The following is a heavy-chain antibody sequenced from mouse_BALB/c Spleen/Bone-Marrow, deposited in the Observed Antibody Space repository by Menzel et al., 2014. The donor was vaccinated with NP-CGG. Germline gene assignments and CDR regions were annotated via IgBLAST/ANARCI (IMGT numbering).Heavy chain of an antibody. CDR3: ARDEDYAMDY. CDR1: GFTFGSFG. Sequence: EVMLVESGGGLVQPGGSRKLSCAASGFTFGSFGMHWVRQAPEKGLEWVAYISSGSSTIYYADTVKGRFTISRDNPKNTLFLQMTSLRSEDTAMYYCARDEDYAMDYWGQGTSVTVSS. CDR2: ISSGSSTI. J-gene: IGHJ4*01. V-gene: IGHV5-17*02.